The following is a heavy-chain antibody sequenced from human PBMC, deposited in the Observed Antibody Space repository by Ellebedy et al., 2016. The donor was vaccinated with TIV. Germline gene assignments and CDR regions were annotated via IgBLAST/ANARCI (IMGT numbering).Heavy chain of an antibody. V-gene: IGHV1-46*04. CDR1: GDTLTDYY. CDR2: INPSGDST. CDR3: ARDFVPHSGSYYYYYHGMDV. J-gene: IGHJ6*02. Sequence: ASVKVSCKASGDTLTDYYMHWVRQAPGQGLEWMGIINPSGDSTIYAKKLQGRVTMTRDTSTSTLYMELSSLRSEDTAVYHCARDFVPHSGSYYYYYHGMDVWGQGTTVTVSS. D-gene: IGHD1-26*01.